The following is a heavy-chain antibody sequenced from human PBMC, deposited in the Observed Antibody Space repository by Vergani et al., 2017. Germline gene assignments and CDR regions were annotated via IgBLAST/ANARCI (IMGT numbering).Heavy chain of an antibody. CDR3: AKYLRDSTDGLPDS. Sequence: QVQLVESAGGVVQPGGSLRLSCAASGFTFSNFGMHWIRQAPGKGLEWLAYIGKDGINTRYRDAGKGRFPVSRDNSKDILYLQVDSLRSEDKALYYCAKYLRDSTDGLPDSWGPGTLVIVSS. CDR1: GFTFSNFG. V-gene: IGHV3-30*02. CDR2: IGKDGINT. J-gene: IGHJ4*02. D-gene: IGHD2-21*02.